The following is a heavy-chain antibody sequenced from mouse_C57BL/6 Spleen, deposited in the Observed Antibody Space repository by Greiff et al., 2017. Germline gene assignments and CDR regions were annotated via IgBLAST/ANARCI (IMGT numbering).Heavy chain of an antibody. J-gene: IGHJ2*01. V-gene: IGHV1-58*01. Sequence: VQLQQSGAELVRPGSSVKMSCKTSGYTFTSYGINWVKQRPGQGLEWIGYIYIGNGYTEYNAKFKGKATRNSDTSSSTAYMQLSSLTSEDSAIYFCARDFYFDYWGQGTTLTVSS. CDR2: IYIGNGYT. CDR1: GYTFTSYG. CDR3: ARDFYFDY.